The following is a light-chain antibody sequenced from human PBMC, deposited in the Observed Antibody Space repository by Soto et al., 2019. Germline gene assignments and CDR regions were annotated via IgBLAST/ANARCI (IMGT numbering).Light chain of an antibody. CDR1: QSISSW. Sequence: DIQMTQSPSTLSASVGDRVTITCRASQSISSWLAWYQQKPGKAPNLLIYATSSLQGGVPSRFSGSGSGTDFTLTISSLQPEDFATYYCLQDNSYPLTFGGGTRWIS. V-gene: IGKV1-5*01. J-gene: IGKJ4*01. CDR2: ATS. CDR3: LQDNSYPLT.